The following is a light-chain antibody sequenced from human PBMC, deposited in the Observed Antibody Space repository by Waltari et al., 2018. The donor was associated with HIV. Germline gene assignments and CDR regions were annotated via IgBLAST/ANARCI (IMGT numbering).Light chain of an antibody. Sequence: SYDLTQTPSVSVSPGQTARITCSRGALPKKYPSWYRQKAGQAPMLLIFKDIERPSGIPERISGSGSGTGVTLTISDVQAEDEGDYFCQSTDYDGTWVFGGGTKLTVL. CDR3: QSTDYDGTWV. V-gene: IGLV3-25*03. CDR2: KDI. J-gene: IGLJ3*02. CDR1: ALPKKY.